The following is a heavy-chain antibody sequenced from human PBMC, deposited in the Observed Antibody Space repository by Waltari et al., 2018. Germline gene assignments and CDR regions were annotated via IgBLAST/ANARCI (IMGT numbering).Heavy chain of an antibody. J-gene: IGHJ5*02. D-gene: IGHD6-13*01. CDR2: INRDGSNT. CDR3: AGGPQSWASSAWYGWFDP. V-gene: IGHV3-74*01. Sequence: VQLVVCGGNLVQSGGSLRLSCVASGFPCTSLWPHWFCQAPGQGLVWVSRINRDGSNTRYADSVKGRFTIARDNAKNTLYLEMNSLRAEDTAVYFCAGGPQSWASSAWYGWFDPWGQGTLVTVSS. CDR1: GFPCTSLW.